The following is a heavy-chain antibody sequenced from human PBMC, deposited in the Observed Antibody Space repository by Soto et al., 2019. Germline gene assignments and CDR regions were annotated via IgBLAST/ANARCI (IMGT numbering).Heavy chain of an antibody. CDR3: TTDSDSGRRVGRFDY. V-gene: IGHV3-15*07. D-gene: IGHD6-13*01. Sequence: GGSPSLSCPASGFTFSNACINWVRQAPGKGLEWVGRIKSKTDGGTTAVAAAAKRRIASQRDDSIHMAYLHIDSRETEYTVIYNCTTDSDSGRRVGRFDYWGHGSLVTVSS. J-gene: IGHJ4*01. CDR1: GFTFSNAC. CDR2: IKSKTDGGTT.